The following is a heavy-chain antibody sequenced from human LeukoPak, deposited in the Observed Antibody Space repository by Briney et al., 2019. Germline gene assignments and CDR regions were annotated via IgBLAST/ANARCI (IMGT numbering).Heavy chain of an antibody. D-gene: IGHD3-22*01. V-gene: IGHV3-53*01. J-gene: IGHJ4*02. CDR3: ARGGFIYASSGPHFDY. CDR1: GFTVSSNY. Sequence: GGSVRLSCAGSGFTVSSNYMSWVRQARGKGREGVSVIYSGGSTYYAASVKGRFTISRDNSKNTLYLQMTTLRAEDTAVYYCARGGFIYASSGPHFDYWGQGTLVTVSS. CDR2: IYSGGST.